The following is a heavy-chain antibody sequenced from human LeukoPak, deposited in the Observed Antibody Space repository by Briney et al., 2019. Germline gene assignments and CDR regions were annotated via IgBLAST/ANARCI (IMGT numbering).Heavy chain of an antibody. D-gene: IGHD2-15*01. CDR2: INPDSGGT. J-gene: IGHJ4*02. CDR3: ARPYCSGGSCHDYFDY. Sequence: VASVKVSCKTSGYTFSSHYIHWVRRAPGQGLEWMGWINPDSGGTNYAQKFQGRVTMTRDTSISTAYMELSGLTSDDTAVYYCARPYCSGGSCHDYFDYWGQGTLVTVSS. V-gene: IGHV1-2*02. CDR1: GYTFSSHY.